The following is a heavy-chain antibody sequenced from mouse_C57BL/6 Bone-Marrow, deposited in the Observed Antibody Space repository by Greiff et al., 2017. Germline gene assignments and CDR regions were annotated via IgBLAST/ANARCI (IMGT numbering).Heavy chain of an antibody. CDR1: GYTFTSYW. J-gene: IGHJ3*01. CDR2: INPSSGYT. CDR3: ARSGFAY. V-gene: IGHV1-7*01. Sequence: VQLQQSGAELAKPGASVKLSCKASGYTFTSYWMHWVKQRPGQGLEWIGYINPSSGYTKYNQKFKDKATLTADESSSTAYMQLSSLTYEDSAVYYCARSGFAYWGQGTLVTVSA.